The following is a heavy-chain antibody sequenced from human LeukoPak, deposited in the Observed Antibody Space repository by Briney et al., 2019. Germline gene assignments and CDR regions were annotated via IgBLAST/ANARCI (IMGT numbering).Heavy chain of an antibody. Sequence: SQTLSLTCAISGDSVSSYSAAWNWIRQSPSRGLEWLGRTYYRSKWYNDYAVSVKRRITINPDTSKNQFSLQLNSVTPEDMAVYYCARDVGGQWLVRGGFDYWGQGTLVTVSS. J-gene: IGHJ4*02. CDR2: TYYRSKWYN. V-gene: IGHV6-1*01. D-gene: IGHD6-19*01. CDR3: ARDVGGQWLVRGGFDY. CDR1: GDSVSSYSAA.